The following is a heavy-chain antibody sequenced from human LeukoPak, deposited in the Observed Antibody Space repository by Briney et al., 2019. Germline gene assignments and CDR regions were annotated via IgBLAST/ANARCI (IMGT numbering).Heavy chain of an antibody. CDR3: ANLASIAARGHAFDI. V-gene: IGHV4-61*02. CDR1: GGSISSGSYY. J-gene: IGHJ3*02. Sequence: SQTLSLTCTVSGGSISSGSYYWSWIRQPAGKGLEWIGRIYTSGSTNYNPSLKSRVTISVDTSKNQFSLKLSSVTAADTAVYYCANLASIAARGHAFDIWGQGTMVTVSS. D-gene: IGHD6-6*01. CDR2: IYTSGST.